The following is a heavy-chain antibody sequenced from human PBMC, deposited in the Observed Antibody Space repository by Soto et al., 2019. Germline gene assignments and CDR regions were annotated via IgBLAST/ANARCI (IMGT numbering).Heavy chain of an antibody. CDR2: ISSSSSYI. CDR1: GFTFSSYS. CDR3: ARAGGDIVVVPAANYYYYYGMDV. Sequence: GGSLRLSCAASGFTFSSYSMNWVRQAPGKGLEWVSSISSSSSYIYYADSVKGRFTISRDNAKNSLYLQMNSLRAEDTAVYYCARAGGDIVVVPAANYYYYYGMDVWGQGTTVTVSS. D-gene: IGHD2-2*01. V-gene: IGHV3-21*01. J-gene: IGHJ6*02.